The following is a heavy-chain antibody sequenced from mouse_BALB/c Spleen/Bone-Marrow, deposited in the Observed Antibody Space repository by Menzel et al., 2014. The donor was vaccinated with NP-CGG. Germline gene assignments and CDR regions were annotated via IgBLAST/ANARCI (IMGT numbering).Heavy chain of an antibody. J-gene: IGHJ4*01. V-gene: IGHV5-17*02. CDR1: GFTFSSFG. Sequence: EVMLVESGGGLVRPGGSRKLSCAASGFTFSSFGMHWVRQAPEKGLEWVAYISSGSGTIYYADTVKGRFTISRDNPKNTLFLQMTSLRSEDTAMYYCARSGYGSTLCAMDYWGQGTSVTVSS. CDR3: ARSGYGSTLCAMDY. D-gene: IGHD1-1*01. CDR2: ISSGSGTI.